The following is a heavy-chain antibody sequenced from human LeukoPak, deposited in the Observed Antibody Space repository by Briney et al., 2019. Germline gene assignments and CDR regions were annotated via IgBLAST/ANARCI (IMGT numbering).Heavy chain of an antibody. CDR1: GYTFTSYD. Sequence: ASVKVSCKASGYTFTSYDINWVRHAPRQGLEWMGWMNPNSGNTGYAQKFQGRVTMTRNTSISTAYMELSSLRSEDTAVYYCARDRFGVVIPWGQGTLVTVSS. J-gene: IGHJ5*02. CDR3: ARDRFGVVIP. V-gene: IGHV1-8*01. D-gene: IGHD3-3*01. CDR2: MNPNSGNT.